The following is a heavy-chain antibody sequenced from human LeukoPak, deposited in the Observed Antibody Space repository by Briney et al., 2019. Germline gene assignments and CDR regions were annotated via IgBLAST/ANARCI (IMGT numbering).Heavy chain of an antibody. J-gene: IGHJ4*02. CDR3: AKLGNTMVRGVIIFDY. V-gene: IGHV3-23*01. D-gene: IGHD3-10*01. CDR1: GFTFSSYG. CDR2: ISGSGGST. Sequence: PGGSLRLSCAASGFTFSSYGMSWVRQAPGKGLEWVSAISGSGGSTYYADSVKGRFTISRDNSKNTLYLQMNSLRAEDTAVYYCAKLGNTMVRGVIIFDYWGQGTLVTVSS.